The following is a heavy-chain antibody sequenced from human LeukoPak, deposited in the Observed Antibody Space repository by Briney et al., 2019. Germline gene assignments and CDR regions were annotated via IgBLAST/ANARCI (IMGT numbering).Heavy chain of an antibody. D-gene: IGHD3-3*01. Sequence: PGRSLRLSCAASGFTFSTYCMHWVRQAPGKGLEWVAFIWYVGSNKYYADSVKDRFTISRDNTKNTLYLQMDSLRAEDTAVYYCARVQPREWVTVDYWGQGTVVTVSS. CDR3: ARVQPREWVTVDY. J-gene: IGHJ4*02. CDR1: GFTFSTYC. CDR2: IWYVGSNK. V-gene: IGHV3-33*01.